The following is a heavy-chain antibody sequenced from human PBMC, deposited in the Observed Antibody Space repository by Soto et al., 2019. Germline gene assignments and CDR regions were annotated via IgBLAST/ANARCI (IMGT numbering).Heavy chain of an antibody. V-gene: IGHV5-51*01. Sequence: PCESLKISCTVSGYTFPNYWIGWVRQMPGQCLEWLRTMFPGDSQTRYSPYCLSQVTISADKSITTAFLQWSSLKASDSAMYYCARPTRDGYGPEAYYFD. J-gene: IGHJ4*01. CDR1: GYTFPNYW. CDR3: ARPTRDGYGPEAYYFD. D-gene: IGHD5-12*01. CDR2: MFPGDSQT.